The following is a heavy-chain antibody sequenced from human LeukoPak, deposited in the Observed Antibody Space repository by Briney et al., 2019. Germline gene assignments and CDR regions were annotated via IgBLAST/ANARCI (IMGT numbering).Heavy chain of an antibody. Sequence: GGSLRFSCAASGFTFSSYWMSWVRQAPGKGLEWVANIKQDGSEKYYVDSVKGRFTISRDNAKNSLYLQMNSLRAEDTAVYYCARDPKVGNFDYWGQGTLVTVSS. CDR3: ARDPKVGNFDY. CDR1: GFTFSSYW. CDR2: IKQDGSEK. J-gene: IGHJ4*02. V-gene: IGHV3-7*01. D-gene: IGHD1-14*01.